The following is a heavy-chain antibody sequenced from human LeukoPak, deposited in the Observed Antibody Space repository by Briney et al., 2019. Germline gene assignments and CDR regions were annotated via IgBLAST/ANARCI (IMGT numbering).Heavy chain of an antibody. J-gene: IGHJ3*02. V-gene: IGHV1-2*02. CDR3: ASKVEVGATNAFDI. CDR1: GYTFTGYY. D-gene: IGHD1-26*01. Sequence: GASVKVSCKASGYTFTGYYMHWVRQAPGQGLEWMGWINPNSGGTNYAQKFQGRVTMTRDTSISTAYMELSRLRSDDTAVYYCASKVEVGATNAFDIWGQGTMVTVSS. CDR2: INPNSGGT.